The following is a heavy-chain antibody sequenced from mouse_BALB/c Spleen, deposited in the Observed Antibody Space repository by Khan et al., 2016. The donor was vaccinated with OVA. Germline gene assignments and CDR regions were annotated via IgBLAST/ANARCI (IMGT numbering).Heavy chain of an antibody. CDR3: ARNSYMYDFTY. D-gene: IGHD2-14*01. Sequence: VQLQESGPGLVQPSQSLSITCTVSGFSLTTYGVHWVRQSPGKGLEWLGVIWSGGNTDYNAPFISRLSISKDNSKSQVFFKMNSLKADDTAMYYRARNSYMYDFTYWGQGTLVTVSA. J-gene: IGHJ3*01. CDR1: GFSLTTYG. V-gene: IGHV2-2*01. CDR2: IWSGGNT.